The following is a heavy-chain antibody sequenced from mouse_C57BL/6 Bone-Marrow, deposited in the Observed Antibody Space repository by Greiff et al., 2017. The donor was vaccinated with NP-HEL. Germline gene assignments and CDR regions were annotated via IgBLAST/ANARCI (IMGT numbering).Heavy chain of an antibody. CDR3: AIFYGPYWYFDV. CDR1: GYTFTSYW. D-gene: IGHD1-2*01. CDR2: IHPSDSDT. V-gene: IGHV1-74*01. Sequence: QVQLQQPGAELVKPGASVKVSCKASGYTFTSYWMHWVKQRPGQGLEWIGRIHPSDSDTNYNQKFKGKATLTVAKSSSTAYMQLSSLTSEDSAVYYCAIFYGPYWYFDVWGTGTTVTVSS. J-gene: IGHJ1*03.